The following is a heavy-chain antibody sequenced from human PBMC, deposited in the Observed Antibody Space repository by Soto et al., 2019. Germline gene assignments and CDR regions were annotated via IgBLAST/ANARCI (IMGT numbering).Heavy chain of an antibody. CDR2: ISSTTNYI. V-gene: IGHV3-21*06. J-gene: IGHJ4*02. CDR1: GFSFTRYS. CDR3: ARESEDLTSNFDY. Sequence: VSLLISCAASGFSFTRYSMNWVRQAPGKGLEWVSSISSTTNYIYYGDSMKGRFTISRDNAKNSLYLEMNSLRAEDTAVYYCARESEDLTSNFDYWGQGTLVTVSS.